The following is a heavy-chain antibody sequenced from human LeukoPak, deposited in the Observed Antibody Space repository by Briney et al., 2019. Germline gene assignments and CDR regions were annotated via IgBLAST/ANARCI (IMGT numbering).Heavy chain of an antibody. Sequence: GGSLRLSCAASGFTFGDYYMSWIRQAPGKGLEWVSYISSSGSTIYYADSVKGRFTISRDNAKNSLYLQMNSLRAEDTAVYYCARSAYYDSSDTLTGTFDIWGQGTMVTVSS. CDR2: ISSSGSTI. V-gene: IGHV3-11*01. D-gene: IGHD3-22*01. CDR1: GFTFGDYY. CDR3: ARSAYYDSSDTLTGTFDI. J-gene: IGHJ3*02.